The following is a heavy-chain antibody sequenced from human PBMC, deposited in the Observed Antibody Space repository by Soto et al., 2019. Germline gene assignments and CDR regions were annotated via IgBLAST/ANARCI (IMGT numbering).Heavy chain of an antibody. J-gene: IGHJ1*01. CDR1: GDSISTRSYY. CDR2: IYYSGAT. D-gene: IGHD1-26*01. V-gene: IGHV4-39*02. CDR3: ARLAYSGYLQT. Sequence: SETLSLTCDVSGDSISTRSYYWGWIRQPPGKGLEWIASIYYSGATYYNPSLQSRVTISVDTSNNRFSLTLSSLTAADTAVYFCARLAYSGYLQTWGQGSLVTVSS.